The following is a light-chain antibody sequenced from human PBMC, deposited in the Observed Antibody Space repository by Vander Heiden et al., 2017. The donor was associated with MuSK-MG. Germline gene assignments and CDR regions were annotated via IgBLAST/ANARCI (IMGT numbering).Light chain of an antibody. Sequence: IQVTHSPSTLSASGEDRVSIPSRASQSISSWLAWYQQKPGKAPKLLIYKASSLESGVPSRFSGSGSGTDFTLTISSLQPDDFATYYCQQDNSYSPTFGQGTKVEIK. CDR2: KAS. CDR3: QQDNSYSPT. J-gene: IGKJ2*01. CDR1: QSISSW. V-gene: IGKV1-5*03.